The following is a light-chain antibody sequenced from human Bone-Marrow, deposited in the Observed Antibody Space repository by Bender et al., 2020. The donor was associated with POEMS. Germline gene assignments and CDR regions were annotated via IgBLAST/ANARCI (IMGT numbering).Light chain of an antibody. V-gene: IGLV8-61*01. CDR2: ITN. J-gene: IGLJ1*01. CDR1: SGSVSTTHF. Sequence: QTVVTQEPSFSVSPGGTVTLTCGLSSGSVSTTHFPSWFQVTPGQAPRTLMYITNTRSSGVPDRFPGSKVGNTASLTISGLQAEDEADYYCCSYAGIYTFLFGTGTKVTVL. CDR3: CSYAGIYTFL.